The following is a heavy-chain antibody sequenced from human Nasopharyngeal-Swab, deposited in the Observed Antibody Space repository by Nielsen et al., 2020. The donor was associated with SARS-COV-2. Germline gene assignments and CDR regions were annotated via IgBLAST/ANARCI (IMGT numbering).Heavy chain of an antibody. J-gene: IGHJ6*02. Sequence: ASVKVSCKASGYTFTSYYMHWVQQAPGQGLEWMGIINPSGGSTSYAQKFQGRVTMTRDTSTSTVYMELSSLRSEDTAVYYCARDDDFWSGYYYGMDVWGQGTTVTVSS. CDR3: ARDDDFWSGYYYGMDV. CDR2: INPSGGST. V-gene: IGHV1-46*01. CDR1: GYTFTSYY. D-gene: IGHD3-3*01.